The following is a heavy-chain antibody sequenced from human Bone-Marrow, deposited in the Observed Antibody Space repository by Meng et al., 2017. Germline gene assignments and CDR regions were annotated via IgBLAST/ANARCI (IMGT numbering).Heavy chain of an antibody. V-gene: IGHV3-43D*04. CDR3: ARDFVGYSYFDY. J-gene: IGHJ4*02. Sequence: GESLKISCAASGFTFDDYAMHWVRQAPGKGLEWVSLISWDGGSTYYADSVKGRFTISRDNAKNSLYLQMNSLRAEDTAVYYCARDFVGYSYFDYWGQGTLVTVSS. CDR2: ISWDGGST. CDR1: GFTFDDYA. D-gene: IGHD5-18*01.